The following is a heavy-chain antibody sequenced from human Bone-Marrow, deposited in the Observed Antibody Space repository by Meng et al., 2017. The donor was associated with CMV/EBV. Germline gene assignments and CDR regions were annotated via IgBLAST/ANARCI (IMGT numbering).Heavy chain of an antibody. CDR2: NIPILGIA. Sequence: SVKVSCKASGGTFSSYAISWVRQAPGQGLEWMGGNIPILGIANYAQKFQGRVTITADKSTSTAYMELSSLRSEDTAVYYCARGLVVGAAFDYWGQGTLVTVSS. CDR1: GGTFSSYA. D-gene: IGHD1-26*01. V-gene: IGHV1-69*10. J-gene: IGHJ4*02. CDR3: ARGLVVGAAFDY.